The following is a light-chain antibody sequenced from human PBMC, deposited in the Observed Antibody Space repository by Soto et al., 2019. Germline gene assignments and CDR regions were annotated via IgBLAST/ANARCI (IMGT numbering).Light chain of an antibody. J-gene: IGLJ1*01. CDR1: SSDIGGYYY. Sequence: QSVLTQPASVSGSPGQSITISCTGTSSDIGGYYYVSWYQHHPGKAPKLITYQVTNRPSGVSHRFSGSKSGNTASLTISGLQAEDEADYYCTSYSSSSTFYVFGTGTKVTVL. CDR2: QVT. CDR3: TSYSSSSTFYV. V-gene: IGLV2-14*01.